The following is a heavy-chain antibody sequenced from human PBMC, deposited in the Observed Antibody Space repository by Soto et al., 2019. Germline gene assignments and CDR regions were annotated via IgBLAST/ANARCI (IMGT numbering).Heavy chain of an antibody. Sequence: QVQLVESGGGVVQPGRSLRLSCAASGFTFSSYGMHWVRQAAGKGLEWVAVIWYDGSNKYYADSVKGRFTISRDNSKNTLYLQMNSLRAEDTAVYYCARDQRGGFGEQAFDYWGQGTLVTVSS. CDR1: GFTFSSYG. CDR2: IWYDGSNK. CDR3: ARDQRGGFGEQAFDY. D-gene: IGHD3-10*01. V-gene: IGHV3-33*01. J-gene: IGHJ4*02.